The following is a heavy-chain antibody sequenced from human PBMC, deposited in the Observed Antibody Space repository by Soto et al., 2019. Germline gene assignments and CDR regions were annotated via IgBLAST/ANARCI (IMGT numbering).Heavy chain of an antibody. CDR1: GGTFSSYA. CDR2: IIPIFGTA. Sequence: QVQLVQSGAEVKKPGSSVKVSCKASGGTFSSYAISWVRQAPGQGLEWMGGIIPIFGTANYAQKFQGRVTITADKSTSTAYMELSSLRSEDTAVYYCARDVTMIVVGQNWFDPWGQGTLVTVSS. D-gene: IGHD3-22*01. V-gene: IGHV1-69*06. CDR3: ARDVTMIVVGQNWFDP. J-gene: IGHJ5*02.